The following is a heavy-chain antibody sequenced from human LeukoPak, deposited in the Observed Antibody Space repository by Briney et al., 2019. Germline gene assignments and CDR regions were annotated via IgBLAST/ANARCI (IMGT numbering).Heavy chain of an antibody. CDR1: GFTFSSYW. Sequence: GGSLRLSCAVSGFTFSSYWMSWVRQAPGKGLEWVANIMQDGSEKYYVDSVKGRFTISRDNAKNSLYLQMNSLRAEDTAVYYCARVCSGGSCRDYWGEGTLVTVSS. V-gene: IGHV3-7*01. CDR2: IMQDGSEK. CDR3: ARVCSGGSCRDY. J-gene: IGHJ4*02. D-gene: IGHD2-15*01.